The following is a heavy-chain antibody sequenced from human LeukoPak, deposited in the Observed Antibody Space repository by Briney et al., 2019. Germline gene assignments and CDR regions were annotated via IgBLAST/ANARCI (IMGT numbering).Heavy chain of an antibody. Sequence: ASVKVSCKASGYTFSDFYIHWVRQAPGQGLEYVGWVTPKSGDTYSPQRFQGRVTITRDASISTAYMELSSLRSDDTAVYFCARVRLADERSWAYWGQGTLVTVSS. CDR1: GYTFSDFY. CDR2: VTPKSGDT. CDR3: ARVRLADERSWAY. V-gene: IGHV1-2*02. J-gene: IGHJ4*02. D-gene: IGHD3-3*02.